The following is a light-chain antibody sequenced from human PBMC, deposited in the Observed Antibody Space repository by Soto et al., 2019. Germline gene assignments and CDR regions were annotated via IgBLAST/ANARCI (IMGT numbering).Light chain of an antibody. CDR3: KQYNNWWT. CDR1: QSVSSN. CDR2: GAS. Sequence: DIVMTQSPATLSVPPGERATLCCRASQSVSSNLAWYQQKPGQAPRLLIYGASTRATGTPARFSGSGSGTEFTLTISSLQSEDFAVYYCKQYNNWWTFGQGTKGDIK. V-gene: IGKV3-15*01. J-gene: IGKJ1*01.